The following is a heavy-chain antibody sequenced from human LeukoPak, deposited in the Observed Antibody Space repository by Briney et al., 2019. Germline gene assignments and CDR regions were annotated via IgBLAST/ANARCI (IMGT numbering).Heavy chain of an antibody. D-gene: IGHD6-19*01. CDR1: GFTFRNYW. CDR3: ARVGQWLPDY. J-gene: IGHJ4*02. CDR2: IKLDGSDK. V-gene: IGHV3-7*01. Sequence: GGSLRLSCAASGFTFRNYWMSWVRQAPGKGLEWVANIKLDGSDKYYVDSVKGRFTISGDNAKNSVYLQMNSLRAEDTAVYYCARVGQWLPDYWGQGTLVTVSS.